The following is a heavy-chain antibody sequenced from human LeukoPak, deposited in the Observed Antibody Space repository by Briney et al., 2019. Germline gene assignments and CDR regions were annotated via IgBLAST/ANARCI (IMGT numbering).Heavy chain of an antibody. J-gene: IGHJ4*02. Sequence: PGGSLRLSCAASGFTFSSYGMHWVRQAPGKGLEWVAFIRYDGSNKYYADSVKGRFTISRDNSKNTLYLQMNSLRAEDTAVYYCARPYDSSGYYYASHGGPPDYWGQGTLVTVSS. V-gene: IGHV3-30*02. CDR3: ARPYDSSGYYYASHGGPPDY. CDR1: GFTFSSYG. CDR2: IRYDGSNK. D-gene: IGHD3-22*01.